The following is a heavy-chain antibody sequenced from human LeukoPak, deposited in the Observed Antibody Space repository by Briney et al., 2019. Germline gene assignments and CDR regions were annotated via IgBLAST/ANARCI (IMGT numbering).Heavy chain of an antibody. CDR3: ARDLMGGGGWGSYRQDAFDI. V-gene: IGHV3-48*01. D-gene: IGHD3-16*02. Sequence: GGSLRLSCAASGFTFGSYSMNWVRQAPGKGLEWVSYISSSSTIYYADSVKGRFTISRDNAKNSLYLQMNSLRAEDTAVYYCARDLMGGGGWGSYRQDAFDIWGQGTMVTVSS. CDR1: GFTFGSYS. CDR2: ISSSSTI. J-gene: IGHJ3*02.